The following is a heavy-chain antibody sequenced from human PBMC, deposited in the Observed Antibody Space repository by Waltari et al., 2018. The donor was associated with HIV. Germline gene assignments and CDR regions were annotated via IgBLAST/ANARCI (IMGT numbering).Heavy chain of an antibody. J-gene: IGHJ3*02. CDR3: ASAVWSSSPKAFDI. D-gene: IGHD6-13*01. V-gene: IGHV4-61*02. CDR2: IDTSGST. CDR1: GGSISSGSYY. Sequence: QVQLQESGPGLVKSSQTLSLTCTVSGGSISSGSYYWSWIRQPAGKGLEWIGSIDTSGSTNYNPPHKRRVTISVDTSKNHFSLKLSSVTAADTAVYYCASAVWSSSPKAFDIWGQGTMVTVSS.